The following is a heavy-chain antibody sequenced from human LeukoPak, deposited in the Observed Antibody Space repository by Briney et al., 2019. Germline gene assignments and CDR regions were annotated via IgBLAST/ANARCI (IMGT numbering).Heavy chain of an antibody. CDR2: FDPEDGET. Sequence: ASVKVSCKASGYTFTSYYMHWVRQAPGKGLEWMGSFDPEDGETIYAQKFQGRVTMTEDTSTDTAYMELSSLRSEDTAVYYCATDYGGNYRTFDYWGQGTLVTVSS. CDR1: GYTFTSYY. D-gene: IGHD1-26*01. CDR3: ATDYGGNYRTFDY. V-gene: IGHV1-24*01. J-gene: IGHJ4*02.